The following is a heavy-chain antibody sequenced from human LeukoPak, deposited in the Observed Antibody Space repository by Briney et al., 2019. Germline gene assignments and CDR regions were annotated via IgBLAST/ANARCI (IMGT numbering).Heavy chain of an antibody. CDR1: GGSISSYY. V-gene: IGHV4-59*01. D-gene: IGHD3/OR15-3a*01. CDR2: IYYSGST. Sequence: PSETLSLTCTVSGGSISSYYWSWIRQPPGKGLEWIGYIYYSGSTNYNPSLKSRVTISVDTSKNRFSLKLSSVTAADTAVYYCAREVYGFSDYWGQGTLVTVSS. J-gene: IGHJ4*02. CDR3: AREVYGFSDY.